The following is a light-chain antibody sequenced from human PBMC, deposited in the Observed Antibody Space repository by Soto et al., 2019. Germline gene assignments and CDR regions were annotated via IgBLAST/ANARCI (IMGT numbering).Light chain of an antibody. CDR1: SSDVGNYNY. Sequence: QSALTQPASVSGSPGQSITISCTGTSSDVGNYNYVSWYQQHPGKAPKLMIYDVSNRPSGVSNRFSGSKSGNTASLTISGLQAEDEADYYCSSDTNSVLFGGGTKLTVL. CDR2: DVS. V-gene: IGLV2-14*01. J-gene: IGLJ2*01. CDR3: SSDTNSVL.